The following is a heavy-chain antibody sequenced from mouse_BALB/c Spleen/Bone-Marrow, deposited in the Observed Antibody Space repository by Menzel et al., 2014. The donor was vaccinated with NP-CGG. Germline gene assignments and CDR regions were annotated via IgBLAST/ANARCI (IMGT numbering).Heavy chain of an antibody. D-gene: IGHD2-3*01. CDR1: GYSFTGYY. CDR2: ISCYNGAT. CDR3: AGGDGYYEDFDY. Sequence: LVKTGASVKISCKASGYSFTGYYMHWVKQSHGKSLEWIGYISCYNGATSYNQKFKGKATFTVDTSSSTAYMQFNSLTSEDSAVYYCAGGDGYYEDFDYWGQGTTLTVSS. J-gene: IGHJ2*01. V-gene: IGHV1S34*01.